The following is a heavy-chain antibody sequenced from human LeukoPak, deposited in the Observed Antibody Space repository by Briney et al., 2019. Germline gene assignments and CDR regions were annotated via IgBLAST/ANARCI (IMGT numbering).Heavy chain of an antibody. V-gene: IGHV1-46*01. D-gene: IGHD6-6*01. CDR3: ARDLNSSSSFFDY. CDR1: GYTFTSYY. CDR2: INPSGGST. Sequence: GASVTVSFKASGYTFTSYYMHWVRQAPGQGLEWMGIINPSGGSTSYAQKFQGRVTMTRDMSTSTVYMELSSLRSEDAAVYHCARDLNSSSSFFDYWGQGTLVTVSS. J-gene: IGHJ4*02.